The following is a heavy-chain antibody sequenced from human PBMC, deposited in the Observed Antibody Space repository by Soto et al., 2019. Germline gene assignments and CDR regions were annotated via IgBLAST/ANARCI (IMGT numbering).Heavy chain of an antibody. CDR3: ARGRGVYYDSSGYYHYFDY. V-gene: IGHV4-31*03. D-gene: IGHD3-22*01. CDR2: IYYSGST. CDR1: GGSISSGGYY. J-gene: IGHJ4*02. Sequence: SETLSLTCTVSGGSISSGGYYWSWIRQHPGKGLEWIGYIYYSGSTYYNPSLKSRVTISVDTSKNQFSLKLSSVTAADTAVYYCARGRGVYYDSSGYYHYFDYWGQGTLVTVSS.